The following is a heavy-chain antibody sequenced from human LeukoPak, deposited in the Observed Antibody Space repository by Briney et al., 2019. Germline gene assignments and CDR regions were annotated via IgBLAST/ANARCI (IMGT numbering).Heavy chain of an antibody. CDR1: GGSISSHY. J-gene: IGHJ6*02. CDR3: ARFGVDYDMGV. Sequence: SETLSLTCTVSGGSISSHYWSWIRQPPGKGLEWIGYIYYSGSTNYNPSLKSRVTISVDTSKNQFSLKLSPLTAADTAVYYCARFGVDYDMGVWGQGTTVTVSS. D-gene: IGHD3-16*01. V-gene: IGHV4-59*11. CDR2: IYYSGST.